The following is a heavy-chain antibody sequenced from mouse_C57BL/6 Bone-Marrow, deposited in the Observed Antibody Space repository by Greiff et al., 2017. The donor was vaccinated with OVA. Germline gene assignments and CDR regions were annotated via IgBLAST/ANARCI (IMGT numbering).Heavy chain of an antibody. Sequence: QVQLQQSGAELVKPGASVKMSCKASGYTFTTYPIEWMKQTHGKSLEWIGNFHPYNDDTKYNEKFKGKATLTVEKSSSTVYLELSRLTSDDSAVYYCARGPYYGSSYDWYFDVWGTGTTVTVSS. CDR2: FHPYNDDT. D-gene: IGHD1-1*01. J-gene: IGHJ1*03. V-gene: IGHV1-47*01. CDR3: ARGPYYGSSYDWYFDV. CDR1: GYTFTTYP.